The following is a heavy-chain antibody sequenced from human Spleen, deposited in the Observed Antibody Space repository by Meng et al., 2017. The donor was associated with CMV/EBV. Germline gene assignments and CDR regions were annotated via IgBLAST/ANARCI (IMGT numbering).Heavy chain of an antibody. D-gene: IGHD2-2*01. CDR2: IIPLFGIA. J-gene: IGHJ4*02. Sequence: SVKVSCKASGGTFSSFSFSWMRQAPGQGLEWVGGIIPLFGIANYAQKFQGRVTITTDESTSTAYMELSRLRSDDTAVYYCARAHYCSSTSCYEDYWGQGTLVTVSS. V-gene: IGHV1-69*05. CDR1: GGTFSSFS. CDR3: ARAHYCSSTSCYEDY.